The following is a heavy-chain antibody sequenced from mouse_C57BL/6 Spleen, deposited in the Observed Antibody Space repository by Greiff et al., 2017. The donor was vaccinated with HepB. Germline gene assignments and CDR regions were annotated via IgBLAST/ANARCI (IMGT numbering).Heavy chain of an antibody. D-gene: IGHD1-1*01. J-gene: IGHJ1*03. Sequence: EVQLQQSGPELVKPGASVKIPCKASGYTFTDYNMDWVKQSHGKSLEWIGDINPNNGGTIYNQKFKGKATLTVDKSSSTAYMELRSLTSEDTAVYYCARSDSLYYGSSYWYFDVWGTGTTVTVSS. V-gene: IGHV1-18*01. CDR1: GYTFTDYN. CDR3: ARSDSLYYGSSYWYFDV. CDR2: INPNNGGT.